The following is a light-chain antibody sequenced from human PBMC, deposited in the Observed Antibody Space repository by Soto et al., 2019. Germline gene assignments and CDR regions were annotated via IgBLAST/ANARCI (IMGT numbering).Light chain of an antibody. Sequence: IQMTQSPSTLSASVGDRVTITCRASQSINNWLAWYQQKPGKAPKLLIFDAFSLESGVPFRFSGSGFGTEFTLTISSLQPDDSATYYCQQYKTYSLTFGGGTKVDNK. CDR3: QQYKTYSLT. CDR1: QSINNW. V-gene: IGKV1-5*01. CDR2: DAF. J-gene: IGKJ4*01.